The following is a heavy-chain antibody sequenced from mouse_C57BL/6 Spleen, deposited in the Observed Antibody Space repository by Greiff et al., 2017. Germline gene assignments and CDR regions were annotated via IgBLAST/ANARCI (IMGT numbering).Heavy chain of an antibody. CDR3: ARKIITTVVEGYFDY. CDR2: IYPRSGNT. Sequence: VKLMESGAELARPGASVKLSCKASGYTFTSYGISWVKQRTGQGLEWIGEIYPRSGNTYYNEKFKGKATLTADKSSSTAYMELRSLTSEDSAVYFCARKIITTVVEGYFDYWGQGTTLTVSS. D-gene: IGHD1-1*01. J-gene: IGHJ2*01. V-gene: IGHV1-81*01. CDR1: GYTFTSYG.